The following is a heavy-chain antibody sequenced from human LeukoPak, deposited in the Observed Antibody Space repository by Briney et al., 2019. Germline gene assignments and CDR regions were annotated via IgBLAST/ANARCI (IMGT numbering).Heavy chain of an antibody. V-gene: IGHV3-48*03. D-gene: IGHD3-10*01. CDR3: ATKRAVRGDY. J-gene: IGHJ4*02. CDR2: ISSSGTTI. Sequence: PGGSLRLSCAASGFTFSSYEMNWVRQAPGKGLEWVSYISSSGTTIYYADSVKGRFTISRDNAKNSLYLRMNSLRAEDTAIYYCATKRAVRGDYWGQGTLVTVSS. CDR1: GFTFSSYE.